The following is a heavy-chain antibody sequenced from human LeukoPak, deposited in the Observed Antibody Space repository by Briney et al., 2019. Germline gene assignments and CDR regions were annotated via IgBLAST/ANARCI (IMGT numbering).Heavy chain of an antibody. CDR2: ISSSSSYI. D-gene: IGHD5-12*01. CDR1: GFTFSSYA. Sequence: PGGSLRLSCAASGFTFSSYAMSWVRQAPGKGLEWVSSISSSSSYIYYADSVKGRFTISRDNAKNSLYLQMNSLRAEDTAVYYCARLNIVATTRAFDIWGQGTMVTVSS. V-gene: IGHV3-21*01. CDR3: ARLNIVATTRAFDI. J-gene: IGHJ3*02.